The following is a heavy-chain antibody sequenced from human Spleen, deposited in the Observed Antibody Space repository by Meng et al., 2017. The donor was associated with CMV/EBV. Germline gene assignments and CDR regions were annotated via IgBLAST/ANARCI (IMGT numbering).Heavy chain of an antibody. CDR1: GFTFDDYG. V-gene: IGHV3-20*04. D-gene: IGHD5-12*01. CDR3: ARDIVAIDY. Sequence: GGSLRLSCAASGFTFDDYGMSWVRQAPGKGLEWVSGINWNGGSTGYADSVKGRFTISRDNARDSLYLQMNSLTAQDTAVYYCARDIVAIDYWGQGMLVTVSS. CDR2: INWNGGST. J-gene: IGHJ4*02.